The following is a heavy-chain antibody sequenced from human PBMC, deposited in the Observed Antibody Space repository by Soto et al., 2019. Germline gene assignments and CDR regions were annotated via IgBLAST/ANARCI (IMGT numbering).Heavy chain of an antibody. CDR2: ISWNSGSI. D-gene: IGHD3-9*01. Sequence: ESGGGLGQPGRSLRLSCAASGFTFDDYAIHWVRQVPGKGLGWVSGISWNSGSIGYADSVKGRFTISRDNAKNSLYLQMNCLRAEDTASYYCAIMDILPERNALDIWGQGTMVTVS. CDR3: AIMDILPERNALDI. V-gene: IGHV3-9*01. J-gene: IGHJ3*02. CDR1: GFTFDDYA.